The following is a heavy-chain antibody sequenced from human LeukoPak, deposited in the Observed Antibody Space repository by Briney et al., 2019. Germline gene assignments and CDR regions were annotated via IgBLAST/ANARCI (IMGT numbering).Heavy chain of an antibody. Sequence: SETLSLTCAVYGGSFSGYYWSWIRQPPGKGLEWIGEINHSGSTNYNPSLKSRVTISVDTSKNQFSLKLSSVTAADTAVYCCARGNDSSGYYAFDIWGQGTMVTVSS. D-gene: IGHD3-22*01. CDR1: GGSFSGYY. J-gene: IGHJ3*02. V-gene: IGHV4-34*01. CDR3: ARGNDSSGYYAFDI. CDR2: INHSGST.